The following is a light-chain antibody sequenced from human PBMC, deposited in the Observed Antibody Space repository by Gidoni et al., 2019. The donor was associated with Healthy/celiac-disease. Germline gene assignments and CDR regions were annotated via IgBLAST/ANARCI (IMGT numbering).Light chain of an antibody. CDR2: DAS. CDR1: QRVSSY. V-gene: IGKV3-11*01. Sequence: EIVLTQSPATLALSPGERATLSCRASQRVSSYLPWYQQKPGQAPRLLIYDASNRATGIPARFSGSGSGTDFTLTISSLEPEDFAVYYCQQRSNWPPLTFXGXTKVEIK. CDR3: QQRSNWPPLT. J-gene: IGKJ4*01.